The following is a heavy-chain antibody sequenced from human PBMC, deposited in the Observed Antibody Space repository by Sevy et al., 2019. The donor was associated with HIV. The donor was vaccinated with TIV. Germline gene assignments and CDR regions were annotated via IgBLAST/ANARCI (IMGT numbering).Heavy chain of an antibody. CDR3: AILGVDCVSTNCYGMRSLSFDF. CDR1: GFTFSSFA. CDR2: ISYDGSSK. V-gene: IGHV3-30-3*01. Sequence: GGSLRLSCAASGFTFSSFALHWVRQAPGKGLEWVAVISYDGSSKYYPDSVKGRFTISRDNAKNTLYLQMNRLRPEDTAVYFCAILGVDCVSTNCYGMRSLSFDFWGQGTLVTVSS. J-gene: IGHJ4*02. D-gene: IGHD2-2*01.